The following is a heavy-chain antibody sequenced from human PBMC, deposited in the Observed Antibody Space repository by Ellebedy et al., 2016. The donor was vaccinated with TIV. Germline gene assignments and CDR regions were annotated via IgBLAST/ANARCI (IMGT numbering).Heavy chain of an antibody. D-gene: IGHD3-3*01. CDR2: ISYDGTNK. J-gene: IGHJ4*02. CDR1: GFKFRNYA. Sequence: GGSLRLXXVASGFKFRNYAMDWVRQAPGKGLEWVAVISYDGTNKYYADSVKGPFTISRDNSKNTLYLQINNLTAEDTAVYYCATDANYDVLSGYYGFDYWGQGTLVSVSS. CDR3: ATDANYDVLSGYYGFDY. V-gene: IGHV3-30-3*01.